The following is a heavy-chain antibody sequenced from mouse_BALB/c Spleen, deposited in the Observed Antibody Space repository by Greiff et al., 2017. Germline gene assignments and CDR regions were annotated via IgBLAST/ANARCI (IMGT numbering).Heavy chain of an antibody. CDR3: AREYYRTWFAY. J-gene: IGHJ3*01. CDR2: ISDGGSYT. Sequence: EVQRVESGGGLVKPGGSLKLSCAASGFTFSDYYMYWVRQTPEKRLEWVATISDGGSYTYYPDSVKGRFTISRDNAKNNLYLQMSSLKSEDTAMYYCAREYYRTWFAYWGQGTLVTVSA. V-gene: IGHV5-4*02. CDR1: GFTFSDYY. D-gene: IGHD2-14*01.